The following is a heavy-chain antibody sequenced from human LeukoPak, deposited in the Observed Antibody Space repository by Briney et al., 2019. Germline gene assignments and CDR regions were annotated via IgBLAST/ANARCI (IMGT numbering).Heavy chain of an antibody. Sequence: ASVKVSCKASGYTFTSYAMHWVRQAPGQRLEWMGWINAGNGNTKYSQEFQGRVTITRDTSTSTAYMELRSLRSDDTAVYYCARARAASQGGWFDPWGQGTLVTVSS. J-gene: IGHJ5*02. CDR3: ARARAASQGGWFDP. CDR2: INAGNGNT. D-gene: IGHD6-6*01. V-gene: IGHV1-3*01. CDR1: GYTFTSYA.